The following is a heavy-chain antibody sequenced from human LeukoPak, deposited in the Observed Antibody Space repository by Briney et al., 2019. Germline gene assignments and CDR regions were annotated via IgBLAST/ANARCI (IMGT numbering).Heavy chain of an antibody. V-gene: IGHV3-74*01. CDR2: INSDGSST. CDR1: GFTFSSYW. J-gene: IGHJ5*02. D-gene: IGHD4-23*01. Sequence: RGSLRLSCAASGFTFSSYWMHWVRQAPGKGLVWVSRINSDGSSTSYADSVKGRFTISRDNAKNTLYLQMNSLRAEDTAVYYCARDRYGGNWFDPWGQGTLVTVSS. CDR3: ARDRYGGNWFDP.